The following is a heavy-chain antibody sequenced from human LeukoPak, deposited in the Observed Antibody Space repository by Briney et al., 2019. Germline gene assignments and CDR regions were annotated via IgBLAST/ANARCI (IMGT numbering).Heavy chain of an antibody. CDR2: IIPIFGTA. CDR1: GGTFSSYA. Sequence: AAVKVSCKASGGTFSSYAISWVRQAPGQGLEWMGGIIPIFGTANYAQKFQGRVTITADESTNTAYMELRSLRSDDTAVYYCTREATGYSWFDPWGQGTLVTVSS. CDR3: TREATGYSWFDP. V-gene: IGHV1-69*13. J-gene: IGHJ5*02. D-gene: IGHD3-9*01.